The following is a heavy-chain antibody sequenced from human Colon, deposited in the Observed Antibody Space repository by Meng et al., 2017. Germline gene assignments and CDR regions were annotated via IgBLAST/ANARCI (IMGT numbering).Heavy chain of an antibody. CDR2: ISQSGTTK. Sequence: VQLVESGGGLVNPGGSLRLSCAASGFIFSDYYMSWIRQAPGKGLQWVSYISQSGTTKYYTDAVRGRFTVSRDNAKNSLFLQMNSLRPDDTAIYYCARDLGAPWGQGTLVTVSS. CDR1: GFIFSDYY. D-gene: IGHD3-16*01. CDR3: ARDLGAP. V-gene: IGHV3-11*01. J-gene: IGHJ5*02.